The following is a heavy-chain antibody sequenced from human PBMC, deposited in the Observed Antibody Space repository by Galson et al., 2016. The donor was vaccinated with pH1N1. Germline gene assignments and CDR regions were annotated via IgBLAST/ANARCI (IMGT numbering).Heavy chain of an antibody. Sequence: SVKVSCKASGYTFNVYYMHWVRQAPGQGLEWMGWIAPDSGATSYAQKFQGRVTMTRDTSINRVYMELNSLRSEDTAVYYCARAPYCSNATCYSVWFDPWGQGTPVTVSS. J-gene: IGHJ5*02. CDR3: ARAPYCSNATCYSVWFDP. D-gene: IGHD2-2*02. CDR2: IAPDSGAT. CDR1: GYTFNVYY. V-gene: IGHV1-2*02.